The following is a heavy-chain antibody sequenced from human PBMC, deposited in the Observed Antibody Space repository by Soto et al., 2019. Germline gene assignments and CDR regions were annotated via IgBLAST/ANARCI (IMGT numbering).Heavy chain of an antibody. CDR1: GFTFSSYW. D-gene: IGHD3-10*01. V-gene: IGHV3-7*01. CDR3: ARGQTFTVRGMYHYYYGMDV. CDR2: IKQDGSEK. J-gene: IGHJ6*02. Sequence: HPGGSLRLSCAASGFTFSSYWMSWVRQAPGKGLEWVANIKQDGSEKYYVDSVKGRFTISRDNAKNSLYLQMNSLRAEDTAVYYCARGQTFTVRGMYHYYYGMDVWGQGTTVTVSS.